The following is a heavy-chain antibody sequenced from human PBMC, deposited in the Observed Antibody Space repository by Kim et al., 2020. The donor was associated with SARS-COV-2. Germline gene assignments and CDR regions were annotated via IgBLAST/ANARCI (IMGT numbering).Heavy chain of an antibody. J-gene: IGHJ6*01. D-gene: IGHD6-19*01. CDR3: ARVRDSSGWIPKYYYYG. Sequence: SETLSLTCTVSGYSISSGYYWGWIRQPPGKGLEWIGSIYHSGSTYYNPSLKSRVTISVDTSKNQFSLKLSSVTAADTAVYYCARVRDSSGWIPKYYYYG. CDR2: IYHSGST. V-gene: IGHV4-38-2*02. CDR1: GYSISSGYY.